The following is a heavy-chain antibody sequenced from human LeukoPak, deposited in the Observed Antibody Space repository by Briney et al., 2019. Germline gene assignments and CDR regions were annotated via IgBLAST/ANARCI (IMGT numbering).Heavy chain of an antibody. V-gene: IGHV4-38-2*01. CDR3: ARRYDTSGYYYFDY. D-gene: IGHD3-22*01. J-gene: IGHJ4*02. Sequence: SETLSLTCAVSGYSISGGYYWGWIRPPPGKGLEWIGNIYHSGTTYYNPSLKSRVTISVDTSKNQSSLKLNSVTAADTAVYYCARRYDTSGYYYFDYWGQGTLVAVSS. CDR1: GYSISGGYY. CDR2: IYHSGTT.